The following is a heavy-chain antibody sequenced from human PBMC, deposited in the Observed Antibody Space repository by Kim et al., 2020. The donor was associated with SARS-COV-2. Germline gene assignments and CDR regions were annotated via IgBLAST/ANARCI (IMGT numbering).Heavy chain of an antibody. CDR2: ISSGGET. Sequence: GGSLRLSCVVSGLTVSDNYISWVRQAPGKGLEWVAVISSGGETYYADSLKHRFSISRDNSRNSVHLQMNRLRLEDTGVYHCAKDPGYGLGVDFDPWGQGVVVTVSS. J-gene: IGHJ5*02. CDR1: GLTVSDNY. D-gene: IGHD3-10*01. V-gene: IGHV3-66*02. CDR3: AKDPGYGLGVDFDP.